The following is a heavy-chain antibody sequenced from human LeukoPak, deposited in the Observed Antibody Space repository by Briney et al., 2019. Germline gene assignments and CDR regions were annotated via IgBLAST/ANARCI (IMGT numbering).Heavy chain of an antibody. Sequence: PSETLSLTCTVSGGSISSYYWSWIRQPPGKGLEWIGYIYYSGSTNYNPSLKSRVTISVDTSKNQFSLKLNSVTAADTAVYYCARDLGRHLAGGRCYYYMDVWGKGTTVTVSS. CDR1: GGSISSYY. CDR2: IYYSGST. D-gene: IGHD4-23*01. J-gene: IGHJ6*03. V-gene: IGHV4-59*01. CDR3: ARDLGRHLAGGRCYYYMDV.